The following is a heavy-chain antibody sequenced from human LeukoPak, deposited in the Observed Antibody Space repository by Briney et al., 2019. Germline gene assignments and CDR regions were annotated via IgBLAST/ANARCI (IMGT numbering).Heavy chain of an antibody. D-gene: IGHD4-17*01. Sequence: GGSLRLSCAASGFTFSSYAMSWVRQAPGKGLEWVSAISGSGGSTYYADSVKGRFTISRDNSKNTLYLRMNSLRAEDTAVYYCAKFFGDLDSGVRDYGDYFFDYWGQGTLVTVSS. CDR1: GFTFSSYA. J-gene: IGHJ4*02. CDR3: AKFFGDLDSGVRDYGDYFFDY. CDR2: ISGSGGST. V-gene: IGHV3-23*01.